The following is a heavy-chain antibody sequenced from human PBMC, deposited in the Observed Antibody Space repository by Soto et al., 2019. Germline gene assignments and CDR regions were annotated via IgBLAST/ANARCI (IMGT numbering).Heavy chain of an antibody. CDR1: GGSVSSGSYY. CDR3: ARNPYDFWSGYYSFYFDY. V-gene: IGHV4-61*01. D-gene: IGHD3-3*01. J-gene: IGHJ4*02. Sequence: SETLSLTCTVSGGSVSSGSYYWSWIRQPPGKGLEWIGYIYYSGSTNYNPSLKSRVTISVDTSKNQFPLKLSSVTAADTAVYYCARNPYDFWSGYYSFYFDYWGQGTLVTVSS. CDR2: IYYSGST.